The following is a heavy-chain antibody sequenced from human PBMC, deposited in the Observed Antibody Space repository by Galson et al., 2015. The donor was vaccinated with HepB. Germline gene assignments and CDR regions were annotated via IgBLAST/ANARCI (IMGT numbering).Heavy chain of an antibody. CDR3: ARAGYYDSSGYYFFGFDY. CDR1: GFTFSSYA. CDR2: ISYDGSNK. D-gene: IGHD3-22*01. Sequence: SLRLSCAASGFTFSSYAMHWVRQAPGKGLEWVAVISYDGSNKYYADSVKGRFTISRDNSKNTLYLQMNSLRAEDTAVYYCARAGYYDSSGYYFFGFDYWGQGTLVTVSS. V-gene: IGHV3-30-3*01. J-gene: IGHJ4*02.